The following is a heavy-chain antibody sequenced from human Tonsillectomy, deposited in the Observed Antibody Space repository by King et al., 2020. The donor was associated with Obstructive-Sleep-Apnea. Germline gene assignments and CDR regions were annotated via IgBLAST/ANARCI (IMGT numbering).Heavy chain of an antibody. V-gene: IGHV3-30*04. CDR2: ILYDGSNK. J-gene: IGHJ3*02. Sequence: VQLVESGGGVVQSGRSLSLSCAASGFTFSSYAMHWVRQAPGKGLEWVAVILYDGSNKYYGDSVKGRFTISRDNSKNTLYLQMNSLRAEDTAVYYCARDRWFGELFLDAFDIWGQGTMVTVSS. CDR1: GFTFSSYA. D-gene: IGHD3-10*01. CDR3: ARDRWFGELFLDAFDI.